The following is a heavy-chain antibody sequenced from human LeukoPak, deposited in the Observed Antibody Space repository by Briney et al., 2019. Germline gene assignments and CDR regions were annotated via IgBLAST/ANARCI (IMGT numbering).Heavy chain of an antibody. CDR2: INPSGGST. V-gene: IGHV1-46*01. CDR1: GYTFTSYY. J-gene: IGHJ4*02. CDR3: ATDSGSWRRVEY. Sequence: ASVKVSCKASGYTFTSYYMHWVRQAPGQGLECMGIINPSGGSTSYAQKFQGRVTMTRDMSTSTVYMELSSLRSEDTAVYYCATDSGSWRRVEYWGQGTLVTVSS. D-gene: IGHD1-26*01.